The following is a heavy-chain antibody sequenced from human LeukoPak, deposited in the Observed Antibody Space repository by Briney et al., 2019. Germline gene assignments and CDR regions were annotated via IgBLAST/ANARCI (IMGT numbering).Heavy chain of an antibody. CDR1: GITFSAHY. CDR2: ISGNGNTI. CDR3: AKGGGYSGYEIFDY. J-gene: IGHJ4*02. D-gene: IGHD5-12*01. V-gene: IGHV3-11*01. Sequence: GGSLRLSCSASGITFSAHYMTWIRQAPGKGLECVSYISGNGNTIHYADSVKGRFTVSRDNARNSVFLQMNSLRAEDTAVYYCAKGGGYSGYEIFDYWGQGTLVTVSS.